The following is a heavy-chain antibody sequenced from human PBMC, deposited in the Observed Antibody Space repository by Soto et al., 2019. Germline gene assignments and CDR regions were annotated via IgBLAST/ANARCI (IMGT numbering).Heavy chain of an antibody. CDR1: GYTFTSYG. V-gene: IGHV1-18*01. CDR3: ARGVVVVLEGFFDY. CDR2: ISAYNGNT. Sequence: ASVKISCKASGYTFTSYGISWLRQAPGQGLEWMGWISAYNGNTNYAQKLQGRVTMTTDTSTSTAYMELRSLRSDDTAVYYCARGVVVVLEGFFDYWGKGTLVTVCS. D-gene: IGHD3-22*01. J-gene: IGHJ4*02.